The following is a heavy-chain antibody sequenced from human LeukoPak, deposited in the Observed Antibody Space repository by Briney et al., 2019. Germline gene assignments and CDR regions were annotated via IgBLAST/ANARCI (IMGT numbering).Heavy chain of an antibody. J-gene: IGHJ4*02. V-gene: IGHV1-2*02. D-gene: IGHD3-10*01. Sequence: GASVKVSCKASGYTFTGYYMHWVRQAPGQGLEWMGWINPNSGGTNYAQKFQGRVTMTRDTSINTAYMELSSLRSDDTAVYYCARDRTMVRGESSHYFDYWGQGTLVTASS. CDR3: ARDRTMVRGESSHYFDY. CDR2: INPNSGGT. CDR1: GYTFTGYY.